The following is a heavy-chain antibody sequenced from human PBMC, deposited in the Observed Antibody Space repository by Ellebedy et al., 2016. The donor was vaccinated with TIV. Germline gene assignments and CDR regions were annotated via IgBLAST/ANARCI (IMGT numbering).Heavy chain of an antibody. J-gene: IGHJ4*02. V-gene: IGHV4-38-2*02. D-gene: IGHD2-21*02. CDR1: GYSISRGYY. CDR3: ARGGGGDCGGDCYSDN. CDR2: INHLGST. Sequence: SETLSLXXTVSGYSISRGYYWGWIRLSPGKGLEWIGGINHLGSTYSNPSLKSRLTLAVDTSKNQFSLTLSSVTTADTARYYCARGGGGDCGGDCYSDNWGQGILVSVSS.